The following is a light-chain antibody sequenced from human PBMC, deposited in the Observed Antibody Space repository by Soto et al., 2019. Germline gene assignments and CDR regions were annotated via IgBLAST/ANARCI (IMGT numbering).Light chain of an antibody. CDR2: AAS. CDR1: QGISNY. J-gene: IGKJ2*01. CDR3: QKYNSAPPYT. Sequence: DIQMTQSPSSLSASVGYIVTITCRASQGISNYLAWYQQKPGKVPKLLIYAASTLQSGGPSRFSGSGSGTDFTLTISSLQPEDVATYYCQKYNSAPPYTFGPGTNLEIK. V-gene: IGKV1-27*01.